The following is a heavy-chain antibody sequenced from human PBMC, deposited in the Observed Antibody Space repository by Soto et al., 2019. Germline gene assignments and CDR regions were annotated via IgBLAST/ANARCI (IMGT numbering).Heavy chain of an antibody. CDR2: IYYSGST. D-gene: IGHD1-1*01. CDR1: GGSISSGDYY. J-gene: IGHJ4*02. Sequence: SETLSLTCTVSGGSISSGDYYWSWIRQPPGKGLEWIGYIYYSGSTYYNPSLKSRVTISVDTSKNQFSLKLSSVTAADTAVYYCASEIKLERLRVFDYWGQGTLVTVSS. V-gene: IGHV4-30-4*01. CDR3: ASEIKLERLRVFDY.